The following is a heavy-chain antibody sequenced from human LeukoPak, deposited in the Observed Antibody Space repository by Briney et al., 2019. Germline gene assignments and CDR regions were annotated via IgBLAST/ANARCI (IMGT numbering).Heavy chain of an antibody. CDR3: ARVLPGYSNYYYYMDV. D-gene: IGHD2-15*01. CDR2: IYHSGST. CDR1: GYSISSGYY. Sequence: PSETLSLTCAVSGYSISSGYYWGWIRQPPGKGLEWIGSIYHSGSTYYNPSLKSRVTMSVDTSKNQFSLKLSSVTAADTAVYYCARVLPGYSNYYYYMDVWGKGTTVTVSS. V-gene: IGHV4-38-2*01. J-gene: IGHJ6*03.